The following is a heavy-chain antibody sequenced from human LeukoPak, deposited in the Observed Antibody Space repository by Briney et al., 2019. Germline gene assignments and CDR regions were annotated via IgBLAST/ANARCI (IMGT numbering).Heavy chain of an antibody. Sequence: SETLSLTCAVYGGSFSGYYWSWIRQPPGKGLEWIGEINHSGSTSYNPSLKSRVTISVDTSKNQFSLKLSSVTAADTAVYYCARKYDFWSGYSKAFDYWGQGTLVTVSS. D-gene: IGHD3-3*01. J-gene: IGHJ4*02. CDR2: INHSGST. CDR1: GGSFSGYY. V-gene: IGHV4-34*01. CDR3: ARKYDFWSGYSKAFDY.